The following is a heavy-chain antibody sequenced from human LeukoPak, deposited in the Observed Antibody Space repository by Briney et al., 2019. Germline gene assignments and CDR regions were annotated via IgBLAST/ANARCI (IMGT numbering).Heavy chain of an antibody. Sequence: GGSLRLSCAASGFTLSSYSMNWVRQAPGKGLEWVSSISSSSSYIYYADSVKGRFTISRDNAKSSLYLQMNSLRAEDTAVYYCARGPIAAAGIFDYWGQGTLVTVSS. V-gene: IGHV3-21*01. CDR1: GFTLSSYS. D-gene: IGHD6-13*01. CDR2: ISSSSSYI. J-gene: IGHJ4*02. CDR3: ARGPIAAAGIFDY.